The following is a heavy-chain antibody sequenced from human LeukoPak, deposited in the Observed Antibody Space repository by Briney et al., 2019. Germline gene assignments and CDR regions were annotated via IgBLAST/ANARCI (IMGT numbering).Heavy chain of an antibody. Sequence: SETLSLTCAVYGGSFSGYYWSWIRQPPGKGLEWIGEINHSGSTNYNPSLKSRVTISVDTSKNQFSLKLSSVTAADTAVYYCAGGVPATAILDYWGQGTLVTVSS. CDR3: AGGVPATAILDY. V-gene: IGHV4-34*01. CDR2: INHSGST. CDR1: GGSFSGYY. J-gene: IGHJ4*02. D-gene: IGHD2-2*02.